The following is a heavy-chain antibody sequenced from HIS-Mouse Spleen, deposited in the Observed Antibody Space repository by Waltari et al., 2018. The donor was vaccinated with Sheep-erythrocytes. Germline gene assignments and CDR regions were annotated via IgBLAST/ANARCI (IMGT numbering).Heavy chain of an antibody. J-gene: IGHJ4*02. Sequence: QLQLQESGPGLVKPSETLSLTCTVSGGSIRSSSYYWGWIRQPQGKGLEWIGSIYYSGSTYYNPSLKSRVTISVDTSKNQFSLKLSSVTAADTAVYYCARDEGTYYDFWSGYPPSYYFDYWGQGTLVTVSS. V-gene: IGHV4-39*07. CDR3: ARDEGTYYDFWSGYPPSYYFDY. CDR2: IYYSGST. CDR1: GGSIRSSSYY. D-gene: IGHD3-3*01.